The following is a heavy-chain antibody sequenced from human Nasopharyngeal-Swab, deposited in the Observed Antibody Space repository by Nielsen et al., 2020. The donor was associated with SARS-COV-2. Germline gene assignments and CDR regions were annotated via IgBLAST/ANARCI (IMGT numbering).Heavy chain of an antibody. CDR2: ISTSGGRT. Sequence: GESLKIPCAASGFTFNIYAMSWVRQAPGKGLEWVSGISTSGGRTYYADSVKGRFTISRDNSKNTLYLQMNSLRAEDTAVYYCAKDHALTKVTNRWFDRWGQGTLVTVSS. D-gene: IGHD4-17*01. J-gene: IGHJ5*02. CDR1: GFTFNIYA. V-gene: IGHV3-23*01. CDR3: AKDHALTKVTNRWFDR.